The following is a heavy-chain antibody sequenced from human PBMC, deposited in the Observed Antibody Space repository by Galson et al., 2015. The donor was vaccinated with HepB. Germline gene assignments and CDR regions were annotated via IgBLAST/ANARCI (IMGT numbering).Heavy chain of an antibody. V-gene: IGHV1-18*01. D-gene: IGHD6-19*01. J-gene: IGHJ5*02. CDR3: ARVIEEGIAVGWFDP. CDR1: GYTFTSYG. CDR2: ISAYNGNT. Sequence: SVKVSCKASGYTFTSYGISWVRQAPGQGLEWMGWISAYNGNTNYAQKLQGRVTMTTDTSTSTAYMELRSLRSDDTAVYYCARVIEEGIAVGWFDPWGQGTLVTVSS.